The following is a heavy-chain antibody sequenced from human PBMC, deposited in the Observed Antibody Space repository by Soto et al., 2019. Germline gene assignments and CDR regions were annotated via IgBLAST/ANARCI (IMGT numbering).Heavy chain of an antibody. CDR1: GGSFKSGSYS. Sequence: SETLSLTCTVSGGSFKSGSYSWSWIRQPPGKGLEWIGYVYHTGRTSYNPSLKSRVSISMDTSKNQFSLNLDSVTDADKDVYFWERDFAYFDSWVHGTLVTVSS. CDR2: VYHTGRT. CDR3: ERDFAYFDS. V-gene: IGHV4-61*01. J-gene: IGHJ4*01. D-gene: IGHD3-3*01.